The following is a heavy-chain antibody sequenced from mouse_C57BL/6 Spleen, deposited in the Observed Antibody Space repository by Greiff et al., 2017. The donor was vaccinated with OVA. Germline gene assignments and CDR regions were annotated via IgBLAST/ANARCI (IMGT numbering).Heavy chain of an antibody. J-gene: IGHJ4*01. Sequence: EVKLVESGGGLVQPGGSLKLSCAASGFTFSDYYMYWVRQTPEKRLEWVAYISNGGGSTYYPDTVKGGFTISRDNAKNTLYLQMSRLKSEDTAMYYCARRGYVYAMDYWGQGTSVTVSS. V-gene: IGHV5-12*01. CDR3: ARRGYVYAMDY. CDR1: GFTFSDYY. D-gene: IGHD3-2*02. CDR2: ISNGGGST.